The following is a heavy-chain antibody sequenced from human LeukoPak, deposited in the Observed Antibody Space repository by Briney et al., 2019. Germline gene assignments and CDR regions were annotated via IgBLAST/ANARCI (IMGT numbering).Heavy chain of an antibody. CDR3: VRESTSTIFDY. V-gene: IGHV1-18*01. Sequence: ASVKVSCKASGYIFTSYGISWVRQAPGQGLEWMGWISAYNGNTNYAKKLQGRVTMTTDTSTSTAYMELRSLRSDDTAVYYCVRESTSTIFDYWGQGTLVTVSS. CDR1: GYIFTSYG. CDR2: ISAYNGNT. D-gene: IGHD3-3*01. J-gene: IGHJ4*02.